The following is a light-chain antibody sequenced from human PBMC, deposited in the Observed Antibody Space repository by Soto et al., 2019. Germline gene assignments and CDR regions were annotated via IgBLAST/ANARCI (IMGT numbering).Light chain of an antibody. J-gene: IGLJ1*01. V-gene: IGLV2-14*01. Sequence: QSALTQPASVSGSPGQSITISCTGTGTDVGGYNYVSWYQQHPGKAPKLLISDVSNRPSGVSFRFSDSKSGNTASLTISGLQAEDEADYYCCSYAGSSTPLIFGTGTKVTVL. CDR3: CSYAGSSTPLI. CDR2: DVS. CDR1: GTDVGGYNY.